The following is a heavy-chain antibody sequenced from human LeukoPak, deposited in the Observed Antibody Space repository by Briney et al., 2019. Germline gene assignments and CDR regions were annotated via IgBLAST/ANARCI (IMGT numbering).Heavy chain of an antibody. J-gene: IGHJ4*02. CDR3: ARYCSGCYRDLDY. V-gene: IGHV3-30*03. D-gene: IGHD2-15*01. CDR2: IKKDGSDE. Sequence: GGSLRLSCAASGFTFSIYGMHWVRQAPGKGLEWVALIKKDGSDEHYADSVKGRFTISRDNSKNTLYLQMNSLRAEDTAVYYCARYCSGCYRDLDYWGQGTLATVSS. CDR1: GFTFSIYG.